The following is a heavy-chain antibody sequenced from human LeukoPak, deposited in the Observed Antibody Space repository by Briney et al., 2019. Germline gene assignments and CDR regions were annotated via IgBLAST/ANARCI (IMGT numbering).Heavy chain of an antibody. V-gene: IGHV3-53*01. CDR1: GFTVSSNY. CDR2: IYSGGST. CDR3: ARSSGTDSGWWYWFDP. Sequence: GGSLRLSCAASGFTVSSNYMSWGRQAPGKGLEWVSVIYSGGSTYYADSVNGRFTISRDNSKNTLYLQMNSLRAEDTAVYYCARSSGTDSGWWYWFDPWGQGTLVTVSS. J-gene: IGHJ5*02. D-gene: IGHD6-19*01.